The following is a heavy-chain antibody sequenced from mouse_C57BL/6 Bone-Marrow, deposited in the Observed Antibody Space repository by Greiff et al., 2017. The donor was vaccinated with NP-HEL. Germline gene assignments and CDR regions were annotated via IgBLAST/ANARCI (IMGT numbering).Heavy chain of an antibody. V-gene: IGHV3-6*01. J-gene: IGHJ2*01. CDR2: ISYDGSN. D-gene: IGHD2-1*01. Sequence: EVKLMESGPGLVKPSQSLSLTCSVTGYSITSGYYWNWIRQFPGNKLEWMGYISYDGSNNYNPSLKNRISITRDTSKNQFFLKLNSVTTEDTATYYCAREGGDYGNSPYYFDYWGQGTTLTVSS. CDR3: AREGGDYGNSPYYFDY. CDR1: GYSITSGYY.